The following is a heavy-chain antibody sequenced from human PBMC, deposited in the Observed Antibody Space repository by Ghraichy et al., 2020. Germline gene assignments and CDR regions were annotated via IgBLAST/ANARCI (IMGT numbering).Heavy chain of an antibody. CDR2: IGASGGAT. J-gene: IGHJ5*02. V-gene: IGHV3-23*01. CDR3: AKAWGYCSGGTCPSYNWFDP. Sequence: LTCAASGLTFSNYAMTWVRQAPGQGLEWVSGIGASGGATYYADSVKGRFTISRDNSKSTLYLQMNSLRAEDTAIYYCAKAWGYCSGGTCPSYNWFDPWGQGTLVTVSS. CDR1: GLTFSNYA. D-gene: IGHD2-15*01.